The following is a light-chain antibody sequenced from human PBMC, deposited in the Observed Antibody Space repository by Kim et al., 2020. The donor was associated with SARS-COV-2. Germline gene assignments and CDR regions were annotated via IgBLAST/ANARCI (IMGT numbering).Light chain of an antibody. V-gene: IGKV3-15*01. CDR2: GAS. CDR1: QNIREY. Sequence: VSPGESATLSGRASQNIREYVVCYQQKSGQAPRLLMYGASSRATGIPARFSGSGSQTEFRLTISSLQSDDSAVYFCQQYGSWPRTFGQGTKLEI. CDR3: QQYGSWPRT. J-gene: IGKJ2*02.